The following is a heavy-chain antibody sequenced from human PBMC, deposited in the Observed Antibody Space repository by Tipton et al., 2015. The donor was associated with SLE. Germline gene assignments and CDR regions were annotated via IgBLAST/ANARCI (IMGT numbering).Heavy chain of an antibody. J-gene: IGHJ3*02. V-gene: IGHV4-39*07. CDR2: IYYSGST. Sequence: TLSLTCTVSGGSISSSSYYWGWIRQPPGKGLEWIGSIYYSGSTYYNPSLKSRVTISVDTSKNQFSLRLSSVSAADTAVYFCARDKFSSSTGVFDIWGQGKMVTVSS. D-gene: IGHD2-2*01. CDR1: GGSISSSSYY. CDR3: ARDKFSSSTGVFDI.